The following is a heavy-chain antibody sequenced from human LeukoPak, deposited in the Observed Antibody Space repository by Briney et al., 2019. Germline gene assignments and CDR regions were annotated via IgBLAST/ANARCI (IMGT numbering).Heavy chain of an antibody. V-gene: IGHV4-38-2*02. CDR1: GYSISSDYY. D-gene: IGHD3-3*01. Sequence: SETLSLTCTVSGYSISSDYYWGWIRQPPGKGLEWIGSIHHSGRTYYNPSLKSRVTISVATSKNQFSLKLSSVTAADTAVYYCARDHLANLASRLFDPWGQGTLVTVSS. CDR3: ARDHLANLASRLFDP. CDR2: IHHSGRT. J-gene: IGHJ5*02.